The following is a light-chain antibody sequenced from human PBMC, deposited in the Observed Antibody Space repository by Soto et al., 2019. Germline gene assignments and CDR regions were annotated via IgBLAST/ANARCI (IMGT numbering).Light chain of an antibody. CDR1: QRVSDKY. Sequence: EIVLTQSPGTLYLSPGQRATLSCSASQRVSDKYLARYQQKPGQTPRLRIYGASSRATGIPDRFSGSGSGTDFTLTIRRLEPEDCAVYYCQQYGGSPRVTFGGWTKVEIK. CDR2: GAS. V-gene: IGKV3-20*01. J-gene: IGKJ4*01. CDR3: QQYGGSPRVT.